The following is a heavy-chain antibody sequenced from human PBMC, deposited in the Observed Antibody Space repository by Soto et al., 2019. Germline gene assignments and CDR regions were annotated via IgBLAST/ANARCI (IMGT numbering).Heavy chain of an antibody. J-gene: IGHJ5*02. CDR1: GYTFTGYY. V-gene: IGHV1-2*04. CDR3: ARAWGSGWKGNWFDP. CDR2: INPNSGGT. Sequence: QVQLVQSGAEVKKPGASVKVSCKASGYTFTGYYMHWVRQAPGQGLEWMGWINPNSGGTNYAQKLQGWVTMTRDTSISTAYMELSRLRSDDTAVYYCARAWGSGWKGNWFDPWGQGTLVTVSS. D-gene: IGHD6-19*01.